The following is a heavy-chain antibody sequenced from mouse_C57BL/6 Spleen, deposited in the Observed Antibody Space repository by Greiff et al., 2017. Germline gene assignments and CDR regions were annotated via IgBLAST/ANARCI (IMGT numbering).Heavy chain of an antibody. Sequence: EVQRVESGGGLVKPGGSLKLSCAASGFTFSSYAMSWVRQTPEKRLEWVATISDGGSYTYYPDNVKGRFTISRDNAKNNLYLQMSHLKSEDTAMYYCARDRGELGRGCFDYWGQGTTLTVS. CDR1: GFTFSSYA. J-gene: IGHJ2*01. CDR2: ISDGGSYT. CDR3: ARDRGELGRGCFDY. V-gene: IGHV5-4*01. D-gene: IGHD4-1*01.